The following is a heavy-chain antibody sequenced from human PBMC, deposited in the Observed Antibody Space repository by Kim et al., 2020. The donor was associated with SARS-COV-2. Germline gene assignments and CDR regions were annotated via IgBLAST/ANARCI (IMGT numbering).Heavy chain of an antibody. J-gene: IGHJ5*02. CDR1: GFTFSSYE. CDR3: ARSSRWYGFDP. Sequence: GGSLRLSCAASGFTFSSYEMNWVRQAPGKGLEWVSYISSSGSTIYYADSVKGRFTISRDNAKNSLYLQMNSLRAEDTAVYYCARSSRWYGFDPWGQGTLVTVSS. D-gene: IGHD2-15*01. V-gene: IGHV3-48*03. CDR2: ISSSGSTI.